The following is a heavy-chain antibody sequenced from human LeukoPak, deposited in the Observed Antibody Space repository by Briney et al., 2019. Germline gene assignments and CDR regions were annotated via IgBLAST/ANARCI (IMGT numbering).Heavy chain of an antibody. CDR3: ASMVRGVTTRDWFDP. Sequence: ASVKVSCKTSGYTFTSYGISWVRQAPGQGLEWMGWISGYKGNINYAQKFQGRVTMTTDTSTSTAYMELRSLRSDDTAVYYCASMVRGVTTRDWFDPWGQGTLVTVSS. V-gene: IGHV1-18*01. D-gene: IGHD3-10*01. J-gene: IGHJ5*02. CDR1: GYTFTSYG. CDR2: ISGYKGNI.